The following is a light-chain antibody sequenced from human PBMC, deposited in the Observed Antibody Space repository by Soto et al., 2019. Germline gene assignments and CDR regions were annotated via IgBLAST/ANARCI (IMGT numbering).Light chain of an antibody. CDR1: QSVSNY. Sequence: IVFTLSPSALSLSTEARATLACRASQSVSNYLAWYQQKPGQAPRLLIYDASNRATDIPARFSGSGSGTDFTLTISSLEPEDFAVYYCQQYNNWPPWTFGQGTKVDI. J-gene: IGKJ1*01. CDR2: DAS. V-gene: IGKV3-11*01. CDR3: QQYNNWPPWT.